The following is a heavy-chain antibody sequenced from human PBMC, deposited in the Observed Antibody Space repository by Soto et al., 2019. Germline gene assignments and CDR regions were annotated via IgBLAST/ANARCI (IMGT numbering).Heavy chain of an antibody. D-gene: IGHD1-20*01. J-gene: IGHJ4*02. Sequence: SETLSLTCAVSGDSIIGIYHWAWIRQSPGRGPEWIGSVFYTGFTSYNPSLESRVSVSVDTSKNQFSLKVSAVTAADTAVYYCASSQKGYNWNYFDRWGQGALVTVSS. CDR2: VFYTGFT. CDR1: GDSIIGIYH. V-gene: IGHV4-38-2*01. CDR3: ASSQKGYNWNYFDR.